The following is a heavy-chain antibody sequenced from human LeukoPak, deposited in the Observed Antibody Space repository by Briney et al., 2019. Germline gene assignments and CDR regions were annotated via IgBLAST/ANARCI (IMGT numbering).Heavy chain of an antibody. CDR1: GFTFSSYA. Sequence: PGGSLRLSCAASGFTFSSYAMHWVRQAPGKGLEWVSAISGSGGSTYYADSVKGRFTISRDNSKNTLYLQMNSLRAEDTAVYYCAKGDGSGSYFGFHFDYWGQGTLVTVSS. CDR2: ISGSGGST. J-gene: IGHJ4*02. D-gene: IGHD3-10*01. V-gene: IGHV3-23*01. CDR3: AKGDGSGSYFGFHFDY.